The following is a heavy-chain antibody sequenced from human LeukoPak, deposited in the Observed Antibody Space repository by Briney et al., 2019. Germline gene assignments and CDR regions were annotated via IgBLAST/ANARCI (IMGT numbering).Heavy chain of an antibody. Sequence: SETLSLTCTVSGDSISSYYWSWIRQPPGKGLEWIGYIYYGRTNYNPSLKSRVTISMDTSKKQFYLKLSAVTAADTAVYYCARVMSEYSYGSFDYWGQGTLVTVSS. V-gene: IGHV4-59*01. CDR1: GDSISSYY. J-gene: IGHJ4*02. D-gene: IGHD5-18*01. CDR3: ARVMSEYSYGSFDY. CDR2: IYYGRT.